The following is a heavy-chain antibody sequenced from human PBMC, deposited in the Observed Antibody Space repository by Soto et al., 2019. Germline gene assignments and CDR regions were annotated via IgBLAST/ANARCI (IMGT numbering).Heavy chain of an antibody. CDR2: ISGSGGSS. CDR3: AKVTKRAAAGRYEYYKYGMDV. CDR1: GFAFSTYA. D-gene: IGHD6-13*01. Sequence: EVQLLESGEALEHPGGSLRLSCAASGFAFSTYAMTWVRQAPGKGLEWVSVISGSGGSSYYAASVKGRFTISRDNSKNTLYLQMNGLRAEDTALYYCAKVTKRAAAGRYEYYKYGMDVWGQGTTVTVSS. V-gene: IGHV3-23*01. J-gene: IGHJ6*02.